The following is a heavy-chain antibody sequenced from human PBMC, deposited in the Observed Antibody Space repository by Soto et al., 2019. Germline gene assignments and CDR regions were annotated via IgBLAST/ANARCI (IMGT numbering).Heavy chain of an antibody. Sequence: LSLTCAVYGGSFSGYYWSWIRQPPGKGLEWIGEINHSGSTNCNPSLKSRVTISVDTSKNQFSLKLSSVTAADTAVYYCARASSQYDFWSGYYRLDYYGMDVWGQGTTVTVSS. V-gene: IGHV4-34*01. CDR2: INHSGST. CDR3: ARASSQYDFWSGYYRLDYYGMDV. CDR1: GGSFSGYY. J-gene: IGHJ6*02. D-gene: IGHD3-3*01.